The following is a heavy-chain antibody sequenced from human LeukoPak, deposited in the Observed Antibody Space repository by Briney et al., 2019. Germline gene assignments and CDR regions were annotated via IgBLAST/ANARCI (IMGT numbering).Heavy chain of an antibody. CDR3: ARSTRTMVRGVKIWENFDY. D-gene: IGHD3-10*01. V-gene: IGHV4-59*01. CDR2: IYHSGST. Sequence: PSETLSLTCTVSGGSISSYYWSWIRQPPGKGLEWIGYIYHSGSTHYNPSLKSRVTISVDRSKNQFSLKLSSVTAADTAVYYCARSTRTMVRGVKIWENFDYWGQGTLVTVSS. J-gene: IGHJ4*02. CDR1: GGSISSYY.